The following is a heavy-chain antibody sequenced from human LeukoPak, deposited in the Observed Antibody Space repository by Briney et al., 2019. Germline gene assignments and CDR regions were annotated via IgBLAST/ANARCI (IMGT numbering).Heavy chain of an antibody. CDR1: GDSISSSY. V-gene: IGHV4-59*01. Sequence: TSETLSLTCTVSGDSISSSYWSWIRQPPGKGLEWIGYIYYSGNTNYNPSLKSRVTISVDTSRNRFSLKLSSVTAADTAVYYCARHRNFFDYWGQGILVTVSS. D-gene: IGHD2/OR15-2a*01. J-gene: IGHJ4*02. CDR3: ARHRNFFDY. CDR2: IYYSGNT.